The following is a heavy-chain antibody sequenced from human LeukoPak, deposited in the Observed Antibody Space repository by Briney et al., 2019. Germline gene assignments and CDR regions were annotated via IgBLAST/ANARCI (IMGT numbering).Heavy chain of an antibody. D-gene: IGHD3-9*01. CDR3: AREAGAAYYDILTGYWGYYYYGMDV. CDR1: GGSISSYY. CDR2: IYTSGST. Sequence: SDTLSLTCTVSGGSISSYYWSWIRRPAGKGLECLGRIYTSGSTNYNPSLKSRVPMSEDTSKNQFTLKLSSVTAADTAVYYCAREAGAAYYDILTGYWGYYYYGMDVWGQGTTVTVSS. V-gene: IGHV4-4*07. J-gene: IGHJ6*02.